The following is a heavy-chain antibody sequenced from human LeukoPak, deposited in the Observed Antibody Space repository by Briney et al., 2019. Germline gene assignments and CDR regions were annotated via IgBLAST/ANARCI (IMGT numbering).Heavy chain of an antibody. D-gene: IGHD4/OR15-4a*01. V-gene: IGHV3-30*06. CDR1: RFTFSTNY. Sequence: GRSLRLSCGASRFTFSTNYTHWVRQAPSKGLEWVAVISYDGRNNYYADSVKGRFTVSRDNSKNTLYLQMNSLRAEDTAVYYCAKDARCWVPFLWGQGTLVTVSS. CDR3: AKDARCWVPFL. CDR2: ISYDGRNN. J-gene: IGHJ4*02.